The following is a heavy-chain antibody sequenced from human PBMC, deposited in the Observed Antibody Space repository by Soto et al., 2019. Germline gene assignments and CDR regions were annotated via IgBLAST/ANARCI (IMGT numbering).Heavy chain of an antibody. D-gene: IGHD1-26*01. CDR1: GASITYGGYS. Sequence: SETLSLTCTVSGASITYGGYSWSWIRQTPGKGLEWIGYINHLETTFYNPSFESRLALSIDRTKNQFSLNLNSMSAADRAVYFCARGGGSDSFDYWGQGILVTVSS. CDR3: ARGGGSDSFDY. J-gene: IGHJ4*02. V-gene: IGHV4-30-2*01. CDR2: INHLETT.